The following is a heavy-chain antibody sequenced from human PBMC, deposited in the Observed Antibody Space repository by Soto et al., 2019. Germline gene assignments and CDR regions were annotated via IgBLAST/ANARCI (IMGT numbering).Heavy chain of an antibody. CDR3: ARDQYSSSSSYYYGMDV. D-gene: IGHD6-6*01. J-gene: IGHJ6*02. Sequence: PVGSLRLSCAASGFTFSSYAMHWVRQAPGKGLEWVAVISYDGSNKYYADSVKGRFTISRDNSKNTLYLQMNSLRAEDTAVYYCARDQYSSSSSYYYGMDVWGQGTTVTVSS. V-gene: IGHV3-30-3*01. CDR2: ISYDGSNK. CDR1: GFTFSSYA.